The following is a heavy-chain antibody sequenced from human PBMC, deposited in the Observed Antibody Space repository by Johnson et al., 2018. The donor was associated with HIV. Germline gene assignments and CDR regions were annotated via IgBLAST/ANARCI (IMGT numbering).Heavy chain of an antibody. V-gene: IGHV3-30-3*01. CDR1: GFTFSSYA. CDR3: ASGQNAFDI. CDR2: ISYDGSNK. J-gene: IGHJ3*02. Sequence: VQLVEYGGGVVQPGRSLRLSCAASGFTFSSYAMHWVRKAPGKGLEWVAVISYDGSNKYYADSVKGRFTISRDNSKNTLYLQMNSLRAEDTAVYYCASGQNAFDIWGQGTMVTVSS.